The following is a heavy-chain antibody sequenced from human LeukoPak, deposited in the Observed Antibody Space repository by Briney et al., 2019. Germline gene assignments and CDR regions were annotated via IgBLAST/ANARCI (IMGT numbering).Heavy chain of an antibody. CDR2: ISGSGGST. D-gene: IGHD2-8*01. CDR3: AKGQRTKGHYYFDY. J-gene: IGHJ4*02. V-gene: IGHV3-23*01. CDR1: GFTFSTYA. Sequence: PGGSLRLSCAASGFTFSTYAMNWVRQAPGKGLEWVSGISGSGGSTYHADSVKGRFTISRDSSKNTVYLQMNTLRDDDTAVYYCAKGQRTKGHYYFDYWGQGTLVTVSS.